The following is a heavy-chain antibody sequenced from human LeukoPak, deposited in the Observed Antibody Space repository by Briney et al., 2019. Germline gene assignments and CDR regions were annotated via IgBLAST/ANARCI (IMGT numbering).Heavy chain of an antibody. CDR1: GGSISSSSYY. CDR3: ARDSSSWYFDY. Sequence: PSETLSLTCTVSGGSISSSSYYWGWIRQPPGKGLEWIGSIYYSGSTYYNPSLKSRVTISVGTSKNQFSLKLSSVTAADTAVYYCARDSSSWYFDYWGQGTLVTVSS. CDR2: IYYSGST. J-gene: IGHJ4*02. D-gene: IGHD6-13*01. V-gene: IGHV4-39*07.